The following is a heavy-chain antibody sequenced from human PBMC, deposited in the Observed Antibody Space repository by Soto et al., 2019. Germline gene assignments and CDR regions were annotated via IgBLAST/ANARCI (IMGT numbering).Heavy chain of an antibody. CDR2: IIPIFRTA. CDR3: ARNRRGDGYNYVRGFFDY. J-gene: IGHJ4*02. V-gene: IGHV1-69*12. D-gene: IGHD5-12*01. Sequence: QVQLVQSGAEVKKPGSSVKVSCKASGGTFSSYGISWVRQAPGQGLEWMGGIIPIFRTANYAQKFQGRVTITADEATSTAYMELSSLRDEDTAVYYCARNRRGDGYNYVRGFFDYWGQGTMVAVSS. CDR1: GGTFSSYG.